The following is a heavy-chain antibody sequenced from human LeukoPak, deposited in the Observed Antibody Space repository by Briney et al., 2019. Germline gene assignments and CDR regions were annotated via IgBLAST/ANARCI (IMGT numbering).Heavy chain of an antibody. CDR3: ARSRAYCGGDCYGIYDY. Sequence: ASVKVSCKASGYTFTGYYMHWVRQAPGQGLEWMGWINPNSGGTNYAQKFQGRVTMTRDTSISIAYMELSRLRSDDTAVYYCARSRAYCGGDCYGIYDYWGQGTLVTVSS. CDR1: GYTFTGYY. CDR2: INPNSGGT. D-gene: IGHD2-21*02. J-gene: IGHJ4*02. V-gene: IGHV1-2*02.